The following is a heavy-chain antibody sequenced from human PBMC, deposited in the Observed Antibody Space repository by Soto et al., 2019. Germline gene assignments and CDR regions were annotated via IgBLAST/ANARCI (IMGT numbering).Heavy chain of an antibody. CDR2: TYYRSKWYN. V-gene: IGHV6-1*01. J-gene: IGHJ5*02. D-gene: IGHD1-26*01. CDR1: GDTVSNNSGA. Sequence: PSQTLSLTCGISGDTVSNNSGAWHWIRQSPSRGLEWLGRTYYRSKWYNDYAVSMKGRLIINADTSKNQVSLQLNSVTPEDTANCARGIQWEGWFDPWGQGTLVTVSS. CDR3: ARGIQWEGWFDP.